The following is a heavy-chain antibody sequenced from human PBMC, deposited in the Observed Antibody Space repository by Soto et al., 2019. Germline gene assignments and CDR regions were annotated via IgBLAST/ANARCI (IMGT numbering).Heavy chain of an antibody. CDR1: GFTFSSYS. CDR2: ISSISSTI. D-gene: IGHD2-2*01. V-gene: IGHV3-48*02. Sequence: PGGSLRLSCAASGFTFSSYSMNWVRQAPGKGLEWVSYISSISSTIYYADSVKGRFTISRDNAKNSLYLQMNSLRDEDTAVYYCARESAALNWFDPWGQGTLVTVSS. J-gene: IGHJ5*02. CDR3: ARESAALNWFDP.